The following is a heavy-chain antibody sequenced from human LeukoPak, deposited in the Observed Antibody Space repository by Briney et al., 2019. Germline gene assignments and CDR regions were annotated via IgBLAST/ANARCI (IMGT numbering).Heavy chain of an antibody. CDR3: AREGDRPEDAFDI. CDR1: GYTFTRYD. V-gene: IGHV1-8*03. CDR2: MNPNSGNT. D-gene: IGHD2-21*02. J-gene: IGHJ3*02. Sequence: ASVNVSCKASGYTFTRYDINWVRQATGQGLEWMGWMNPNSGNTGYAQKFQGRVTITRNTSISTAYMELSSLRSEDTAVYYCAREGDRPEDAFDIWGQGTMVTVSS.